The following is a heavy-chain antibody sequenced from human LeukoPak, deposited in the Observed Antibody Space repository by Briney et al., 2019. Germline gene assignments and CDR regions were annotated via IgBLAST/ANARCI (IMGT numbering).Heavy chain of an antibody. Sequence: SETLSLTCAVYGGSLSGYYWSWIRQPPGKGLEWVGEVNHRGSTNYNPSLKSRVTISVDTFKDQLSVKLSSVTAADTAVYYCARGRGGYYSFGTSNWFDPWGQGTLVTVSS. CDR2: VNHRGST. CDR1: GGSLSGYY. J-gene: IGHJ5*02. V-gene: IGHV4-34*01. CDR3: ARGRGGYYSFGTSNWFDP. D-gene: IGHD3-22*01.